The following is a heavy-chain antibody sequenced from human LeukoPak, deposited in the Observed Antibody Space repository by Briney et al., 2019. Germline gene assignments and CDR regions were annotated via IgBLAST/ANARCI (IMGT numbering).Heavy chain of an antibody. Sequence: GGSLRLSCAASRFTFSNYWMHRVRQAPGKGLVWVSRIYNDGSSTSYADSVKGRFTISRDNAKSTLYLQMNSLRAEDTAVYYCARVRGGSGRSYAADAFDIWGQGTMVTVSS. CDR3: ARVRGGSGRSYAADAFDI. CDR1: RFTFSNYW. D-gene: IGHD1-26*01. V-gene: IGHV3-74*01. J-gene: IGHJ3*02. CDR2: IYNDGSST.